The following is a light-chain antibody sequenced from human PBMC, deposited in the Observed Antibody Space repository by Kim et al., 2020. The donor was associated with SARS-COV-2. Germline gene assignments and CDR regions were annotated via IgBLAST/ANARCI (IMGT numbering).Light chain of an antibody. CDR1: QSVASNH. Sequence: EIVLTQSPGTLSLSPGERATLSCRASQSVASNHLAWFQQKPGQAPRLLIYGKSSRATGIPDRFSASESGTDFTLTISRLEPEDFAVYYCQQYDRSPYTFGQGTKLEI. J-gene: IGKJ2*01. V-gene: IGKV3-20*01. CDR3: QQYDRSPYT. CDR2: GKS.